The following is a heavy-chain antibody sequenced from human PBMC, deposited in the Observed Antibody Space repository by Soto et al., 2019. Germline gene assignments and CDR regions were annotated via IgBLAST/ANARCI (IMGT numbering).Heavy chain of an antibody. CDR2: ISGSGANT. Sequence: EVQVLESGGGLVQPGGSLRLSCAASGFTFTDYAMNWVRQAPGKGLEWVSTISGSGANTYYADSVRGRFTISRDNYKNTLSLPMDSLRAEDTAVYDCAKDGKHSNGWWAAFEIWGQGTVVTVS. J-gene: IGHJ3*02. V-gene: IGHV3-23*01. CDR3: AKDGKHSNGWWAAFEI. CDR1: GFTFTDYA. D-gene: IGHD6-19*01.